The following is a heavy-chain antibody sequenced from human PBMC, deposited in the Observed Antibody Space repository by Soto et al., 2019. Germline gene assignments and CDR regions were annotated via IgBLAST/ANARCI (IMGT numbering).Heavy chain of an antibody. J-gene: IGHJ4*02. Sequence: QVQLVQSGAEVKKPGSSVKVSCKASGGIFSTYAISWLRQAPGQGLEWMGGIIPLFVTPNYAQRFKGRVTITADESTGTAYMELSRLRSEDTAVYYCARDRDDYGSGNYYNRIDFWGQGTLVTVSS. V-gene: IGHV1-69*01. CDR1: GGIFSTYA. CDR2: IIPLFVTP. CDR3: ARDRDDYGSGNYYNRIDF. D-gene: IGHD3-10*01.